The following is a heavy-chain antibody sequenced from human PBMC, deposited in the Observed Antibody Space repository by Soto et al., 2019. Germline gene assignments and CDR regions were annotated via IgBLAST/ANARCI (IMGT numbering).Heavy chain of an antibody. CDR3: VKDRYGQVADYFDY. V-gene: IGHV3-23*01. D-gene: IGHD6-19*01. CDR1: GFTFSDYA. CDR2: ISVSGGNT. Sequence: EVQLLESGGDLAQPGGSLRLSCAASGFTFSDYAMTWVRQAPGKGLEWVSAISVSGGNTYYADSVKGRFTISRDNSRNTLYLEMNSRRAEDTAVYYCVKDRYGQVADYFDYWGLGTLVTVSS. J-gene: IGHJ4*02.